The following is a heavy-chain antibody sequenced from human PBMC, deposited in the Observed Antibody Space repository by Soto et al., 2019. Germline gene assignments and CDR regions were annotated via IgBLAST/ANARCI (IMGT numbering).Heavy chain of an antibody. CDR1: GGSISSGGYY. V-gene: IGHV4-31*03. CDR2: IYYSGST. J-gene: IGHJ6*02. D-gene: IGHD1-7*01. CDR3: AREVLTGTSIAKKYYYYYGMDV. Sequence: SETLSLTCTVSGGSISSGGYYWSWIRQHPGKGLEWIGYIYYSGSTYYNPSLKSRVTISVDTSKNQFSLKLSSVTAADTAVYYCAREVLTGTSIAKKYYYYYGMDVWGQGTTVTVSS.